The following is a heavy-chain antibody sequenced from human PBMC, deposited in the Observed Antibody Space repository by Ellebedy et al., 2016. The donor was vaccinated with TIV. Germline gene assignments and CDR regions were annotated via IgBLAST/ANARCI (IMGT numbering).Heavy chain of an antibody. Sequence: SRVTISVDKSKNQFSLKLSSVTAADTAVYYCARVLRGAFDIWGQGTMVTVSS. D-gene: IGHD3-3*01. V-gene: IGHV4-4*02. CDR3: ARVLRGAFDI. J-gene: IGHJ3*02.